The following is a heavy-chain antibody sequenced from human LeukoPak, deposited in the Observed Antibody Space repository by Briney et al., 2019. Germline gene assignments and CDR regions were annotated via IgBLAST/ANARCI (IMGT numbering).Heavy chain of an antibody. Sequence: PSETLSLTCTVSGGSISSYYWSWIRQPPGKGLEWIGRIYTSGSTNYNPSLESRVTMSVDTSKNQFSLKLSSVTAADTAVYYCARGPDYGDYYFDYWGQGTLVTVSS. CDR3: ARGPDYGDYYFDY. CDR1: GGSISSYY. D-gene: IGHD4-17*01. V-gene: IGHV4-4*07. CDR2: IYTSGST. J-gene: IGHJ4*02.